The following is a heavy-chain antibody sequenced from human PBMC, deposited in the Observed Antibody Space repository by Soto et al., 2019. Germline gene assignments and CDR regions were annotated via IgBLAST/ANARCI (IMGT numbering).Heavy chain of an antibody. J-gene: IGHJ4*02. CDR2: INPNSGGT. CDR1: GGTFSSYA. CDR3: ARTRYCSSTSCYSPLVY. D-gene: IGHD2-2*01. Sequence: ASVKVSCKASGGTFSSYAISWVRQAPGQGLEWMGWINPNSGGTNYAQKFQGRVTMTRDTSISTAYMELSRLRSDDTAVYYCARTRYCSSTSCYSPLVYWGQGTLVTVSS. V-gene: IGHV1-2*02.